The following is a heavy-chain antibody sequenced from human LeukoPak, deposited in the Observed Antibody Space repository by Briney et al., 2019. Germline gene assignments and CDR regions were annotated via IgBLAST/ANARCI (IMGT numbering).Heavy chain of an antibody. Sequence: PGGSLRLSCAASGFTFSSYWMSWVRQPPAKGLAWVANIKQDGSEKYYVDSVKGRFTISRDNAKNSLYLQMNSLRAEDTAVYYCARGVRGSSWLSFDYWGQGTLVTVSS. V-gene: IGHV3-7*01. CDR1: GFTFSSYW. CDR2: IKQDGSEK. D-gene: IGHD6-13*01. CDR3: ARGVRGSSWLSFDY. J-gene: IGHJ4*02.